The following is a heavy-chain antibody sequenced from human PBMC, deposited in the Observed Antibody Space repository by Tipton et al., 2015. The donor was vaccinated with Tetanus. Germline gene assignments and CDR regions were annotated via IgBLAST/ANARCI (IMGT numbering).Heavy chain of an antibody. V-gene: IGHV4-34*01. CDR3: TRANHEFPKKGPFDS. D-gene: IGHD3-10*01. Sequence: TLSLTCAVSGGSFSDCYWGWVRQPPGKGLEWIGEINHSGTTYYNASLKSRVTLSADTSKNQFSLKLTSVTAADTAVYYCTRANHEFPKKGPFDSWGQGTLVIVS. CDR2: INHSGTT. CDR1: GGSFSDCY. J-gene: IGHJ4*02.